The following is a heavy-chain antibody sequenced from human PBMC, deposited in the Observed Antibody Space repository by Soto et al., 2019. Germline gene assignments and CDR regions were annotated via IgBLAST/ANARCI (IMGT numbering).Heavy chain of an antibody. J-gene: IGHJ5*02. CDR1: VGTLSSYA. CDR3: ARLSLYGSGGPVGSWFDP. CDR2: IIPIFGTA. Sequence: SVKFSCRSSVGTLSSYAIIWVRQAPGQGLEWMGGIIPIFGTASYAQKFQGRVTITADESTSTAYMELSSLRSEDTAVYYCARLSLYGSGGPVGSWFDPWGQGTLVTVSS. V-gene: IGHV1-69*13. D-gene: IGHD3-10*01.